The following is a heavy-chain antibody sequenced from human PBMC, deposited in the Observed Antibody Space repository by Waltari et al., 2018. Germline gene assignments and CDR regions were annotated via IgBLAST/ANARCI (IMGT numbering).Heavy chain of an antibody. CDR2: IYYSGST. V-gene: IGHV4-39*07. CDR1: GGSISSSSYY. J-gene: IGHJ4*02. Sequence: QLQLQESGPGLVKPSETLSLTCTVSGGSISSSSYYWGWIRQPPGKGLEWIGSIYYSGSTYYNPSLKSRVTISVDTSKNQFSLKLSSVTAADTAVYYCAAQDSSGWSYYFDYWGQGTLVTVSS. CDR3: AAQDSSGWSYYFDY. D-gene: IGHD6-19*01.